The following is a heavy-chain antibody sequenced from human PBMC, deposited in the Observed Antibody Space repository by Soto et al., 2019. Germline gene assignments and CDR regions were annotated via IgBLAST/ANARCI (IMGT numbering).Heavy chain of an antibody. CDR2: IYYSGST. D-gene: IGHD2-21*01. Sequence: SETLSLTCTVSGGSISSGGYYWSWIRQHPGKGLEWIGYIYYSGSTYYNPSLKSRVTISVDTSKNQFSLRLSSVTAADTAVYYCARLGAYYQSLDPWGPGTLVTVSS. CDR3: ARLGAYYQSLDP. J-gene: IGHJ5*02. V-gene: IGHV4-31*03. CDR1: GGSISSGGYY.